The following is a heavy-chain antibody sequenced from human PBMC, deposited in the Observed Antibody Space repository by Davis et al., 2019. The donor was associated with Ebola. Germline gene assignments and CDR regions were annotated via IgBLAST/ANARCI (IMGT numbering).Heavy chain of an antibody. J-gene: IGHJ6*02. Sequence: PSETLSLTCTVSGGSIARSSYYWGWVRQPPGKGLEWIGEINRSGSTNYNPSLKSRLTISVDTSNNTFSLKLSSVTAADTAVYYCARRIVVPVPRDGMDVWGQGATVTVSS. CDR2: INRSGST. D-gene: IGHD2-2*01. V-gene: IGHV4-39*07. CDR3: ARRIVVPVPRDGMDV. CDR1: GGSIARSSYY.